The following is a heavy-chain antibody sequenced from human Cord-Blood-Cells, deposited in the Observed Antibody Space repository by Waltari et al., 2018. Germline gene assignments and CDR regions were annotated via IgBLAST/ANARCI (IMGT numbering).Heavy chain of an antibody. D-gene: IGHD6-19*01. Sequence: QVQLVQSGAEVKKPGASVKVSCTASGYTFTGYYMHWVRQAPGQGLEWMGWINPNSGGTNYAQKFQGRVTMTRDTSISTAYMELSRLRSDDTAVYYCARGQGRAVAGTRYDFDYWGQGTLVTVSS. CDR1: GYTFTGYY. J-gene: IGHJ4*02. CDR3: ARGQGRAVAGTRYDFDY. CDR2: INPNSGGT. V-gene: IGHV1-2*02.